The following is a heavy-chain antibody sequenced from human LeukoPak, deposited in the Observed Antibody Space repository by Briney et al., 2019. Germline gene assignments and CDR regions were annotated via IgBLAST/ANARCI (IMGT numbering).Heavy chain of an antibody. V-gene: IGHV1-69*04. J-gene: IGHJ4*02. D-gene: IGHD2-2*01. CDR1: GGTFSSYA. CDR3: LLGVVPAGGFDY. CDR2: IIPILGIA. Sequence: GASVKVSCKASGGTFSSYAISWVRQAPGQGLEWMGRIIPILGIANYAQKFQGRVTITADKSTSTAYMELSSLRSEDTAVYYCLLGVVPAGGFDYWGQGTLVTVSS.